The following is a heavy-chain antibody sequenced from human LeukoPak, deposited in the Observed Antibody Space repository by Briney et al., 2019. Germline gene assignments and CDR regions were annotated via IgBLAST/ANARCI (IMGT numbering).Heavy chain of an antibody. V-gene: IGHV3-23*01. D-gene: IGHD1-14*01. J-gene: IGHJ4*02. CDR3: ANYRKPQGLDY. CDR1: RFAFSTYA. CDR2: ISSNGADT. Sequence: GGSLRLSCAVSRFAFSTYAMTWVRQAPGQGLECVSTISSNGADTYYADSVKGRFTISRDNSKNTLYLQVTSLRVEDTAVYYCANYRKPQGLDYWGQGTLVTVSS.